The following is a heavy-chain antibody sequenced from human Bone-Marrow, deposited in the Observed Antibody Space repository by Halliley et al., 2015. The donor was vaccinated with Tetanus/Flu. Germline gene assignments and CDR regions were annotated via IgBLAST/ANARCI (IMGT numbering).Heavy chain of an antibody. CDR1: GGPIISSNCY. V-gene: IGHV4-39*01. D-gene: IGHD3-10*01. CDR3: AKGRPEGLSRGIDY. Sequence: TLSLTCTVSGGPIISSNCYWGWIRQPPGKGLEWIGSMFSSGSTNYNPSLKSRVPISADTSKNQFSLKLASVTAADSAVYYCAKGRPEGLSRGIDYWGQGTLVTVSS. CDR2: MFSSGST. J-gene: IGHJ4*02.